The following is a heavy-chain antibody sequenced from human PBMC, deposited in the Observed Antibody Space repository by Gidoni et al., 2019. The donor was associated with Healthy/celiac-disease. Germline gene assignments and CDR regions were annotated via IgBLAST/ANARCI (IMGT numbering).Heavy chain of an antibody. D-gene: IGHD6-19*01. CDR3: TTDGAYSSGWYADYFDY. CDR1: GFTFSNAW. J-gene: IGHJ4*02. CDR2: IKSKTDGGTT. V-gene: IGHV3-15*01. Sequence: EVQLVESGGGLVKPGGSLRLSCAASGFTFSNAWLRWVRQAPGKGLEWVGRIKSKTDGGTTDYAAPVKGRFTISRDDSKNTLYLQMNSLKTEDTAVYYCTTDGAYSSGWYADYFDYWGQGTLVTVSS.